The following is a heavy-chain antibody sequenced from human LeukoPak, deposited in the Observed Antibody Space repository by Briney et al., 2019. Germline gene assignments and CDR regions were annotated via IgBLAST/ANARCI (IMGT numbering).Heavy chain of an antibody. Sequence: ASVKVSCKASGYTFTSYYMHWVRQAPGQGLEWMGIINPSGGSTSYAQKFQGRVTMTRDMSTSTVYMELSSLRSEDTAVYYCAKAFWTIAGAKPGTFDYWGQGTLVTVSS. V-gene: IGHV1-46*01. CDR1: GYTFTSYY. D-gene: IGHD1-26*01. CDR2: INPSGGST. J-gene: IGHJ4*02. CDR3: AKAFWTIAGAKPGTFDY.